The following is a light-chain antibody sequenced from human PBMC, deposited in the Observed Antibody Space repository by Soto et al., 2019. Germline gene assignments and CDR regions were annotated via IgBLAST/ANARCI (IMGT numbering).Light chain of an antibody. Sequence: QSALTQPLSSSASPGQRVTISCSGGSTNIGSNTVAWYQHLPGTAPPRLIFTAGQRPSGVPGRFSGSKSGTSASLAISGLQSEDEADYYCSAWDNSLNGYVFGPGTKLTVL. J-gene: IGLJ1*01. V-gene: IGLV1-44*01. CDR3: SAWDNSLNGYV. CDR2: TAG. CDR1: STNIGSNT.